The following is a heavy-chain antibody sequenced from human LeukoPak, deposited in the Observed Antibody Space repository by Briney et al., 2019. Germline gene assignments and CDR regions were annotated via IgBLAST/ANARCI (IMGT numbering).Heavy chain of an antibody. CDR3: ARGGWEDVSSGSYSTKPFDY. J-gene: IGHJ4*02. CDR1: GYSFTSYW. V-gene: IGHV5-51*01. CDR2: IYPGDSDT. Sequence: GESLQISCKGSGYSFTSYWIGWVRQMPGKGLEWMGIIYPGDSDTRYSPSFQGQVTISADKSISTAYLQWSSLKASDTAMYYCARGGWEDVSSGSYSTKPFDYWGQGTLVTVSS. D-gene: IGHD3-10*01.